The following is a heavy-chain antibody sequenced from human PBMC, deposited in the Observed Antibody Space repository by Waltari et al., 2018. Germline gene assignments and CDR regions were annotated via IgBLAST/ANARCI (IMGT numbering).Heavy chain of an antibody. J-gene: IGHJ4*02. Sequence: EVQLLESGGGLVQPGGSLRLSCAASGFTFSSYWMRWVRQAQGKGLEWVANIKQDGSEKYYVAAVKGRFTISRDNAKNSLYLQMNSLRAEDTAVYYCARGGPRRPKYNWNYYFDYWGQGTLVTVSS. CDR1: GFTFSSYW. D-gene: IGHD1-7*01. CDR3: ARGGPRRPKYNWNYYFDY. CDR2: IKQDGSEK. V-gene: IGHV3-7*01.